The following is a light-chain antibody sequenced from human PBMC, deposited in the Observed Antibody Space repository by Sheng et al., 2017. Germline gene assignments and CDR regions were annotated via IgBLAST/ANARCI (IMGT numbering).Light chain of an antibody. J-gene: IGLJ3*02. CDR2: DVS. V-gene: IGLV2-23*02. CDR3: CSYAGSSPHWV. CDR1: SSDVGSYNL. Sequence: QSALTQPASVSGSPGQSITISCTGTSSDVGSYNLVSWYQQHPGKAPKLMIYDVSKRPSGVSNRFSGSKSGNTASLTISGLQAEDEADYYCCSYAGSSPHWVFGGGTKLTVL.